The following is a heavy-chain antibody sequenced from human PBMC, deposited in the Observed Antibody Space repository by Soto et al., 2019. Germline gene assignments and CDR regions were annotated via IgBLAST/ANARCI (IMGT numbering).Heavy chain of an antibody. CDR3: AKGGRQWLVTSDFNY. Sequence: VQLVESGGGVVQPGRSLRLSCAASGFTFSDYAMHWVRQAPGKGLEWVAVVSHDGRNTHYADSVKGRFTISRDSYTNTVSLEMTSLRAEDTAVYYCAKGGRQWLVTSDFNYWGQGALVTVSS. D-gene: IGHD6-19*01. CDR2: VSHDGRNT. CDR1: GFTFSDYA. V-gene: IGHV3-30*18. J-gene: IGHJ4*02.